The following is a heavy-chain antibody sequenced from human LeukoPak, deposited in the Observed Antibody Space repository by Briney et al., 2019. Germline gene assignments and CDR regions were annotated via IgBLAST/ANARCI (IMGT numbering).Heavy chain of an antibody. J-gene: IGHJ4*02. CDR1: GFTVSSYY. CDR3: ARRVVFIAAAGGCYFDS. Sequence: GGSLRLSCAASGFTVSSYYMSWVRQAPGKGLEWVSVIYCGGSTYYADSVKGRFTISRDNSKNMMFLQVKRLRAENTAVNYGARRVVFIAAAGGCYFDSWGQGTLVTVSS. CDR2: IYCGGST. D-gene: IGHD6-13*01. V-gene: IGHV3-53*01.